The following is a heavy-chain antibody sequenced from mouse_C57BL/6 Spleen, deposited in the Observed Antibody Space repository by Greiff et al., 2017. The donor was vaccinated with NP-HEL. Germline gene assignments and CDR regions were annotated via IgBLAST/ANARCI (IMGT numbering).Heavy chain of an antibody. Sequence: EVKLVESGGGLVKPGGSLKLSCAASGFTFSDYGMHWVRQAPEKGLEWVAYISSGSSTIYYADTVKGRFTITRDNAKNTLFLQMTSLRYEDTAMYYCARPDGYYLYYAMDYWGQGTSVTVSS. CDR3: ARPDGYYLYYAMDY. V-gene: IGHV5-17*01. CDR1: GFTFSDYG. D-gene: IGHD2-3*01. J-gene: IGHJ4*01. CDR2: ISSGSSTI.